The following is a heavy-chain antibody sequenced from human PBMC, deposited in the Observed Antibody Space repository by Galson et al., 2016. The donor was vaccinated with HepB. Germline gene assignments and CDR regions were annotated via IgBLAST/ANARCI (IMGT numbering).Heavy chain of an antibody. V-gene: IGHV3-23*01. J-gene: IGHJ4*02. D-gene: IGHD3-10*01. CDR3: AARYGEFLMVFDY. Sequence: SLRLSCAGSGFIFNSHAMSWVRQAPGKGLELVSAISDIGANTYRADFVKGRFTISRDNSKNTMYLQMNSLRVEDTAVYYCAARYGEFLMVFDYWGQGTLVTVSS. CDR1: GFIFNSHA. CDR2: ISDIGANT.